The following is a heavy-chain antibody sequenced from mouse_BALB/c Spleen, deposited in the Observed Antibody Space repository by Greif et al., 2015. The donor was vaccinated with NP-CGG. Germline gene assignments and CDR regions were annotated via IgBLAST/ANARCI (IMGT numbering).Heavy chain of an antibody. J-gene: IGHJ4*01. CDR3: ASGLLRFYAMDY. Sequence: QVQLQQPGPGLVQPSQSLSITCTVSGFSLTSYGVHWVRQSPGKGLEWLGVIWRGGSTDYNAAFMSRLSITKDNSKSXVFLKMNSLQTDDTAMYYCASGLLRFYAMDYWGQGTSVTVSS. CDR2: IWRGGST. V-gene: IGHV2-5*01. D-gene: IGHD1-1*01. CDR1: GFSLTSYG.